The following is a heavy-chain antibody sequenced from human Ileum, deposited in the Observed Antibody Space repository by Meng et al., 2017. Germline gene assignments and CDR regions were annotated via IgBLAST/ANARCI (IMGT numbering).Heavy chain of an antibody. CDR2: IHYSGST. J-gene: IGHJ4*02. D-gene: IGHD2-15*01. CDR1: GASISSYY. V-gene: IGHV4-59*01. Sequence: QAQLQESGPGLAKPAETRARTCTGAGASISSYYWTWIRQPPGKGLDWIGYIHYSGSTNYNPSLKSRITMSVDTSKNQVSLKLSSVTAADTAIYYCAAFCSGGSCPDYWGQGTLVTVSS. CDR3: AAFCSGGSCPDY.